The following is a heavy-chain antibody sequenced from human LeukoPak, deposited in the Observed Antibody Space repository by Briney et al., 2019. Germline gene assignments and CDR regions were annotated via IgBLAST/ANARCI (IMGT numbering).Heavy chain of an antibody. CDR1: GFTFSNYR. V-gene: IGHV3-21*01. CDR3: ARGPAGSPYCSSTSCYFC. D-gene: IGHD2-2*01. CDR2: ITSSSSYI. J-gene: IGHJ4*02. Sequence: GGSLRLSCTASGFTFSNYRMNWVRQAPGKGPEWVSSITSSSSYIYYADSVKGRFTISRDNAKNSLYLQMNSLRAEDTAVYYCARGPAGSPYCSSTSCYFCWGQGTLVTVSS.